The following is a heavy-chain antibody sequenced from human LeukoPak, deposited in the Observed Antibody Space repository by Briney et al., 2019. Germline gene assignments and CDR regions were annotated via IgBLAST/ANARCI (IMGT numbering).Heavy chain of an antibody. J-gene: IGHJ4*02. D-gene: IGHD3-22*01. V-gene: IGHV3-30*04. Sequence: GRSLRLSCAASGFTFSSYAMHWVRQVPGKGLEWVAVISYDGSNKYYADSVKGRFTISRDNSKNTLYLQMDSLRAEDTAVYYCARERDHYYDSSGYLDYWGQGTLVTVSS. CDR2: ISYDGSNK. CDR3: ARERDHYYDSSGYLDY. CDR1: GFTFSSYA.